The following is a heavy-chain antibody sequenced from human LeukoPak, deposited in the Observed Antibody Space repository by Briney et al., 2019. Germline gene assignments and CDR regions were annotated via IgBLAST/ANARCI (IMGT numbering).Heavy chain of an antibody. D-gene: IGHD2-15*01. Sequence: PGGSLRLSCAASGFTFSSYGMSWVRQAPGKGLEWVSAISGSGGSTYYADSVKGRFTISRDNSKNTLYLQMNSLRAEDTAVYYCASVACSAVTGFGFLFFDYWGQGTLVTVSS. J-gene: IGHJ4*02. CDR3: ASVACSAVTGFGFLFFDY. CDR1: GFTFSSYG. V-gene: IGHV3-23*01. CDR2: ISGSGGST.